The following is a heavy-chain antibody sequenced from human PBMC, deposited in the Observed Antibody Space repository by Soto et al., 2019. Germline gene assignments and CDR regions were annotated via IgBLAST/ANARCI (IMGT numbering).Heavy chain of an antibody. CDR2: ISAYNGNT. Sequence: QVQLVQSGAEVKKPGASVKVSCKASGYTFTSYGISWVRQAPGQGLEWMGWISAYNGNTNYAQKLQGRVTMTTDTSTSTAYMELRSVRSDDTAVYYCARDDNLYYYGSGFDPWGQGTLVTVSS. CDR3: ARDDNLYYYGSGFDP. CDR1: GYTFTSYG. J-gene: IGHJ5*02. D-gene: IGHD3-10*01. V-gene: IGHV1-18*01.